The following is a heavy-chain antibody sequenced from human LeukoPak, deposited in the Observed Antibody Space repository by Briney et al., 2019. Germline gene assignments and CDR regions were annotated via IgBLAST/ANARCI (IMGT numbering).Heavy chain of an antibody. CDR1: GFTFSSFE. D-gene: IGHD1-1*01. Sequence: GGSLRLSCAASGFTFSSFEMHWVRQTTGQGLEWVSTIGTASDTYYPGSVEGRFTLSRDNTKNSLYLQMNSLTAGDTAVYYCARGPPRGKYYYMDVWGKGTTVTVSS. CDR2: IGTASDT. CDR3: ARGPPRGKYYYMDV. V-gene: IGHV3-13*01. J-gene: IGHJ6*03.